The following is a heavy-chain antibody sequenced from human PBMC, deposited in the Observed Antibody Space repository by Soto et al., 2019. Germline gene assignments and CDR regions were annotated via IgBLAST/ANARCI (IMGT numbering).Heavy chain of an antibody. J-gene: IGHJ4*02. V-gene: IGHV4-59*01. CDR1: GGSIRSYY. CDR2: IYYSGST. Sequence: SETLSLTCTVSGGSIRSYYWTWIRQPPGKGLEWIGNIYYSGSTNYNPSRKSRVTISVDTSKNQFSLKLSSVTAAGTAVYYCARVGGYYGDYPNFDYWGQGTLVTVSS. CDR3: ARVGGYYGDYPNFDY. D-gene: IGHD4-17*01.